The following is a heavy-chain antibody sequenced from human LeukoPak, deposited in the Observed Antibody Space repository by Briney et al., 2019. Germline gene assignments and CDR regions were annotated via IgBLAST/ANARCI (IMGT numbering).Heavy chain of an antibody. D-gene: IGHD1-26*01. J-gene: IGHJ3*02. CDR1: GGTFNSYA. V-gene: IGHV1-69*06. CDR3: AREDDTGRYMGDDAFDI. Sequence: ASVKVSCKASGGTFNSYAIRWVRQAPGQGLEWMGGIIPMSDTANYPQKFRGRLTITADIPTSTVYMELSSLRSEDTAVYYCAREDDTGRYMGDDAFDIWGQGTMVTVSS. CDR2: IIPMSDTA.